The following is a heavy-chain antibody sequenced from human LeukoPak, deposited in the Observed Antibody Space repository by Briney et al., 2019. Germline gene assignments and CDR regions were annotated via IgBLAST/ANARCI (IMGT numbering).Heavy chain of an antibody. CDR3: AREREYYYMDV. J-gene: IGHJ6*03. CDR2: TFHGGRT. CDR1: GDSISSDYF. V-gene: IGHV4-38-2*02. D-gene: IGHD1-26*01. Sequence: SETLSLTCDVSGDSISSDYFWAWIRQPPGKGLEYIGSTFHGGRTFYNPALQSRLTISEDTSKNRFSLKLSSVTTSDTAVYYCAREREYYYMDVWGKGTTVSVSS.